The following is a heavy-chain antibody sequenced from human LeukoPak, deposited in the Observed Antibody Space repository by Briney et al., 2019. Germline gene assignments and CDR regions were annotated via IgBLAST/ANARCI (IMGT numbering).Heavy chain of an antibody. J-gene: IGHJ6*02. CDR1: GGTFSSYA. V-gene: IGHV1-69*01. CDR2: IIPIFGTA. CDR3: ARDPPTSSGGKTTYYSTVMDV. Sequence: GASVKVSCKASGGTFSSYAISWVRQAPGQGLEWMGGIIPIFGTANYAQKFQGRVTITADESTSTAYMELSSLRSEDTAVYYCARDPPTSSGGKTTYYSTVMDVGAQGPRVTVS. D-gene: IGHD6-19*01.